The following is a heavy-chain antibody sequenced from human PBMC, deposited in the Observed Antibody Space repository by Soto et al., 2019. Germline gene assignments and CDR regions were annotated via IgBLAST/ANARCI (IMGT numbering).Heavy chain of an antibody. Sequence: GASVKVSCKASGYTFTSCYMHWVRQAPGQGLEWMGIINPSGGSTSYAQKFQGRVTMTRDTSTSTVYMELSSLRSEDTAVYYCARDLPSSSIAARKAFDIWGQGTMVTVSS. CDR3: ARDLPSSSIAARKAFDI. D-gene: IGHD6-6*01. CDR1: GYTFTSCY. V-gene: IGHV1-46*01. CDR2: INPSGGST. J-gene: IGHJ3*02.